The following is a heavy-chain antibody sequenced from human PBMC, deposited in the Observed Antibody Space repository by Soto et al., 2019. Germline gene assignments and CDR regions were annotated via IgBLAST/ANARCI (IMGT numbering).Heavy chain of an antibody. CDR1: GFSLSTSGVG. CDR3: AHTSLRGDGYNGPLDY. Sequence: QITLKESGPTLVKPTQTLTLTCTFSGFSLSTSGVGVGWIRQPPGKALEWLALIYWDDDERYSPSLKSRLTITKDTSKHQVVLTVTNMDPVDTATYYCAHTSLRGDGYNGPLDYWGQGTLVTVSS. D-gene: IGHD5-12*01. CDR2: IYWDDDE. V-gene: IGHV2-5*02. J-gene: IGHJ4*02.